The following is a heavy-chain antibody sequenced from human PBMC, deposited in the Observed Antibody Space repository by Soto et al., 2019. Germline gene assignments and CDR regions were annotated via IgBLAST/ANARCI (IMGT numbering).Heavy chain of an antibody. J-gene: IGHJ4*02. CDR2: VNPSGGHT. CDR1: GDTFTDYY. D-gene: IGHD2-21*02. Sequence: QVQLMQSGAEVKKPGASVKVSCKASGDTFTDYYIHWVRQAPGQGLEWMGTVNPSGGHTTYAQHFLGRVTMTRDTSVSTLYMELTSLTSDDTDIYYCARGGHVVVVTAALDYWGQGTLVSVSS. CDR3: ARGGHVVVVTAALDY. V-gene: IGHV1-46*01.